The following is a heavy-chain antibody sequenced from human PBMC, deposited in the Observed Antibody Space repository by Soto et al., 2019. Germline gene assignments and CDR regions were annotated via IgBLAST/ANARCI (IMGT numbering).Heavy chain of an antibody. Sequence: PSETLSLTCTVSGGSISSYYWSWIRQPPGKGLEWIGYIYYSGSTYYNPSLKSRVTISVDTSKNQFSLKLSSVTAADTAVYYCARWWSGSRQGFDPWGQGTLVTVSS. CDR3: ARWWSGSRQGFDP. CDR1: GGSISSYY. D-gene: IGHD3-3*01. J-gene: IGHJ5*02. CDR2: IYYSGST. V-gene: IGHV4-59*06.